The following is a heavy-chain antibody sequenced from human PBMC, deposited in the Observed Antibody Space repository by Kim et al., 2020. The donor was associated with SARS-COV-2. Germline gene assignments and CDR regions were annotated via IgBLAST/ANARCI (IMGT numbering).Heavy chain of an antibody. V-gene: IGHV1-3*01. Sequence: ASVKVSCKASGYTFTSYAMHWVRQAPGQRLEWMGWINAGNGNTKYSQKFQGRVTITRDTSASTAYMELSSLRSEDTAVYYCARGGSSGRATVVIGYWGQGTLVTVSS. CDR3: ARGGSSGRATVVIGY. D-gene: IGHD4-17*01. J-gene: IGHJ4*02. CDR2: INAGNGNT. CDR1: GYTFTSYA.